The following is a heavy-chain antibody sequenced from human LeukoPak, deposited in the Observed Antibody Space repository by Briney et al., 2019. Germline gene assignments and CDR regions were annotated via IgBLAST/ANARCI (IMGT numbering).Heavy chain of an antibody. CDR1: GYTFTDNY. V-gene: IGHV1-2*02. CDR2: INPNSGGT. J-gene: IGHJ4*02. Sequence: RASVKVSCKASGYTFTDNYMHWVRQAPGQGLEWMGWINPNSGGTNYAQKFQGRVTMTRDTSISTAHLELSRLRFDDTAVYYCAKVWSPDRLTGYYTDFDFWGQGTLVTVSS. D-gene: IGHD3-9*01. CDR3: AKVWSPDRLTGYYTDFDF.